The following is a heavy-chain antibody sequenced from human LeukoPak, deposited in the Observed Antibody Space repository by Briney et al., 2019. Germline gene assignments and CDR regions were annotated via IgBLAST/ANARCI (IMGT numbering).Heavy chain of an antibody. Sequence: ASVKVSCKASGYTLSSYGVNWVRQAPGQGLEWMGWISIYNGNTEYAQILQGRVTMTTDTSTSTVYMELTSLRSDDTAVYYCASNPGGDSWTFDYWGQGTLVTVSS. V-gene: IGHV1-18*04. D-gene: IGHD2-21*02. J-gene: IGHJ4*02. CDR2: ISIYNGNT. CDR3: ASNPGGDSWTFDY. CDR1: GYTLSSYG.